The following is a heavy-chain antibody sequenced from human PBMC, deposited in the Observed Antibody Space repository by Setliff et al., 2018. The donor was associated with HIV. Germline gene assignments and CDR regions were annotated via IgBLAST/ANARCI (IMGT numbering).Heavy chain of an antibody. CDR3: AREITYDYVWGSFRQGAFDI. CDR2: IYYSGST. J-gene: IGHJ3*02. D-gene: IGHD3-16*01. CDR1: GGSISSYY. Sequence: SETVLTCTVSGGSISSYYWSWIRQPPGKGLEWIGYIYYSGSTNYNPSLKSRVTISVDTSRNHFSLKLISVTAADTAVYYCAREITYDYVWGSFRQGAFDIWGQGTLVTVSS. V-gene: IGHV4-59*01.